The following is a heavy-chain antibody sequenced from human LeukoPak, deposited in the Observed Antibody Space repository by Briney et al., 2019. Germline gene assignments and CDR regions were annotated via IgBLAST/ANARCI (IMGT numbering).Heavy chain of an antibody. Sequence: ASVKVSCKASGYTFTSYGIRWVRQAPGQGLEWMGWISAYNGNTNYAQKLQGRVTVTTDTSTSTAYMEMRSLRSDDTAVYYCAGRDSGNMYGYWGQETLVTVSS. D-gene: IGHD3-10*01. CDR2: ISAYNGNT. J-gene: IGHJ4*02. CDR1: GYTFTSYG. V-gene: IGHV1-18*01. CDR3: AGRDSGNMYGY.